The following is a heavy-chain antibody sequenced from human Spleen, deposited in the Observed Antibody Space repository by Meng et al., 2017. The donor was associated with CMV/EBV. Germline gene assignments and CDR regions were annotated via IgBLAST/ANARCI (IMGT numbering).Heavy chain of an antibody. CDR3: ARSVGWWSLDY. CDR2: VSHSGSA. V-gene: IGHV4-4*01. Sequence: CFVSGGSITASYNYWSWVRQPPGKGLEWIGEVSHSGSAKYIPSLKSRVTISIDNTKNHFSLQLTSVTAADTGVYFCARSVGWWSLDYWGQGALITVSS. J-gene: IGHJ4*02. CDR1: GGSITASYNY. D-gene: IGHD2-15*01.